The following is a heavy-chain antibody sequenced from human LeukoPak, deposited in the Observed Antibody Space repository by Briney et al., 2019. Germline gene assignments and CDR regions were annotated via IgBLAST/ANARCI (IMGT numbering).Heavy chain of an antibody. D-gene: IGHD3-3*01. Sequence: GGPLRLSCAASGFTFSSYWMSWVRQAPGKGLEWVADIKPDGSEKAYVDFVKGRFTMSRDNAKNSLYLQMNSLRDEDTAVYYCVRATRVADYWGQGTLVTVSS. CDR2: IKPDGSEK. J-gene: IGHJ4*02. V-gene: IGHV3-7*04. CDR3: VRATRVADY. CDR1: GFTFSSYW.